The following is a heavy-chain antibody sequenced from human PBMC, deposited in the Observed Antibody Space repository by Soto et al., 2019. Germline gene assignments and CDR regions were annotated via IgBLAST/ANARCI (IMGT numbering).Heavy chain of an antibody. CDR1: GFTFSSYV. V-gene: IGHV3-23*01. CDR3: ARGPRAPPPHDYGMDV. CDR2: ISGSGGST. J-gene: IGHJ6*02. Sequence: EVQLLESGGGLVQPGGSLRLSCAASGFTFSSYVMNWVRQAPGKGLEWVAAISGSGGSTYYGDSVEGRFTVSRDNPKNTLYPQMHSLRAEDTAVYYGARGPRAPPPHDYGMDVWGQGTTVTVSS.